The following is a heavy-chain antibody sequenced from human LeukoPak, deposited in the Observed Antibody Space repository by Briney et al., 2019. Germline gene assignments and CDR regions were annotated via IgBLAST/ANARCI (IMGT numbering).Heavy chain of an antibody. CDR3: ARYSGSITDFDY. V-gene: IGHV4-61*02. CDR1: GGSISSGSYY. Sequence: PSETLPLTCTVSGGSISSGSYYWSWLRQPAGKGLEWIGRIYTSGSTNYNPSLKSLVTISVDTSKNQFSLKLSSVTAAHTAVYYCARYSGSITDFDYWGQGTLVTVSS. D-gene: IGHD1-26*01. CDR2: IYTSGST. J-gene: IGHJ4*02.